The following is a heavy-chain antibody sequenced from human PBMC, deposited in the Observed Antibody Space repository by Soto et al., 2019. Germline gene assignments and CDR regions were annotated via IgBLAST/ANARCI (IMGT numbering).Heavy chain of an antibody. CDR1: GFTFSSYA. V-gene: IGHV3-23*01. CDR2: ISGSGGST. CDR3: ARDWGYSGYDFYYYYGMDV. J-gene: IGHJ6*02. Sequence: GGSLRLSCAASGFTFSSYAMSWVRQAPGKGLEWVSAISGSGGSTYYADSVKGRFTISRDNSKNTLYLQMNSLRAEDTAVYYCARDWGYSGYDFYYYYGMDVWGQGTTVTVSS. D-gene: IGHD5-12*01.